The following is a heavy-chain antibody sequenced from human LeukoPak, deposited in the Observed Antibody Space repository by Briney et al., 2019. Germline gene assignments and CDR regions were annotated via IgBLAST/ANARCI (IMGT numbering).Heavy chain of an antibody. CDR2: INPNSGGT. CDR3: ARALYSSSWSLDY. V-gene: IGHV1-2*06. D-gene: IGHD6-13*01. CDR1: GYTFTGFY. Sequence: ASVKVSCKASGYTFTGFYMHWVRQAPGQGLEWMGRINPNSGGTNYAQKFQGGVTLTRDTSISTAYMELSRLTSDDTAVYYCARALYSSSWSLDYWGQGTLVTVSS. J-gene: IGHJ4*02.